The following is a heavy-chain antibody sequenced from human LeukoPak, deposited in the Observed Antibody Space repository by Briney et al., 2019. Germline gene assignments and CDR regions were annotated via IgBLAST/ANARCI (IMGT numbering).Heavy chain of an antibody. Sequence: ASVKVSCKASGYTFTSYGISWVRQAPGQGLEWMGWISAYNGNTNYAQKLQGRVTMTTDTSTSTAYMELRSLRSDDTAVYYCARASPEVYCSSTSCHYYYYMDVWGKGTTVTISS. D-gene: IGHD2-2*01. V-gene: IGHV1-18*01. CDR3: ARASPEVYCSSTSCHYYYYMDV. J-gene: IGHJ6*03. CDR1: GYTFTSYG. CDR2: ISAYNGNT.